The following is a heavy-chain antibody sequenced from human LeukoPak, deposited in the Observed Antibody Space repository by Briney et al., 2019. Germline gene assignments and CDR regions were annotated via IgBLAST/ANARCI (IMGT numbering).Heavy chain of an antibody. J-gene: IGHJ4*02. CDR2: IYSSGST. Sequence: PGGSLRLSCAASGFTVSNSYMSWVRQAPGKGLEWVSVIYSSGSTYYADSVRGRFTISRDNSKNTLYLQMNNLRAEDTALYYCAAGPYGGNTPFDYWGQGTLVTISS. CDR3: AAGPYGGNTPFDY. D-gene: IGHD4-23*01. V-gene: IGHV3-53*01. CDR1: GFTVSNSY.